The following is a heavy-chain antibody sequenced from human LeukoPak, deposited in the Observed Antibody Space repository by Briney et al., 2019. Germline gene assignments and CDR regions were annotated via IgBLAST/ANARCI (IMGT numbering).Heavy chain of an antibody. CDR2: INHSGST. D-gene: IGHD3-16*02. CDR1: GGSFSGYY. J-gene: IGHJ4*02. Sequence: PSETLSLTCAVYGGSFSGYYWSWIRQPPGKGLEWIGEINHSGSTNYNPSLKSRVTISVDTSKNQFSLKLSSVTAADTAVYYCARFLAYDYVWGSYRYGSYFDYWGQGTLVTVSS. V-gene: IGHV4-34*01. CDR3: ARFLAYDYVWGSYRYGSYFDY.